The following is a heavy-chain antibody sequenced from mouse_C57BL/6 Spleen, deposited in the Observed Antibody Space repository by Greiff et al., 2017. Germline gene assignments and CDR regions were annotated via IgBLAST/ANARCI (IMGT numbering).Heavy chain of an antibody. CDR3: ARRDLLSLRFDY. Sequence: VKLQQSGAELVKPGASVKISCKASGYAFSSYWMNWVKQRPGKGLAWIGQIYPGDGDTNYNGKFKGKATLTADKSSSTAYMQLSSLTSEDSAVYFSARRDLLSLRFDYWGQGTTLTVSS. CDR2: IYPGDGDT. D-gene: IGHD2-1*01. CDR1: GYAFSSYW. J-gene: IGHJ2*01. V-gene: IGHV1-80*01.